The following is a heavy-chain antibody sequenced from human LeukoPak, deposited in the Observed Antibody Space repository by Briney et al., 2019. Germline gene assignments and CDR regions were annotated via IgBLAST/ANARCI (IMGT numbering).Heavy chain of an antibody. CDR2: IRSKANSYVT. V-gene: IGHV3-73*01. J-gene: IGHJ1*01. Sequence: GGSLKLSCAASGFSFSGAGMHWVRQASGEGLEWVGRIRSKANSYVTAYAASVKGRFTMSRDDSKNTAYLQMNSLKTEDTAVYYCTNYDSSGPAFQHWGQGTLVTVSS. D-gene: IGHD3-22*01. CDR3: TNYDSSGPAFQH. CDR1: GFSFSGAG.